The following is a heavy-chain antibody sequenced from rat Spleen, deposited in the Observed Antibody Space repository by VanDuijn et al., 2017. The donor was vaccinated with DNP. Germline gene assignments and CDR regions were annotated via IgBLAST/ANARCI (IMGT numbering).Heavy chain of an antibody. CDR1: GFSLTSYA. CDR3: TRKTG. V-gene: IGHV2S12*01. CDR2: ISSVGST. J-gene: IGHJ2*01. D-gene: IGHD5-1*01. Sequence: QVQLKESGPGLVQPSQTLSLTCTVSGFSLTSYAVTWVRQPPGKGLEWIAAISSVGSTYYNSGLKSRLSISRDTSKSQVFLKMNSLQTEDTAIYFCTRKTGWGQGVMVTVSS.